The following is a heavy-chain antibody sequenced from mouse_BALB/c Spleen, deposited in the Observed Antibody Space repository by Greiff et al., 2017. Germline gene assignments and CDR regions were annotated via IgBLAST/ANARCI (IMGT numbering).Heavy chain of an antibody. J-gene: IGHJ1*01. V-gene: IGHV1-5*01. CDR2: IYPGNSDT. CDR3: TRYYYGSSRYFDV. D-gene: IGHD1-1*01. CDR1: GYTFTSYW. Sequence: VQLQQSGTVLARPGASVKMSCKASGYTFTSYWMHWVKQRPGQGLEWIGAIYPGNSDTSYNQKFKGKAKLTAVTSTSTAYMELSSLTNEDSAVYYCTRYYYGSSRYFDVWGAGTTVTVSS.